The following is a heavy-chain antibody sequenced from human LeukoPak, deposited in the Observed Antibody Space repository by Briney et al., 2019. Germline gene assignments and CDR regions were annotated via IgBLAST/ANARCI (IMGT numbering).Heavy chain of an antibody. D-gene: IGHD3-10*01. J-gene: IGHJ4*02. Sequence: ASVKVSCKASGYTFTNYGFSWVRQAPGQGLEWMGWISAYNGNTNYAQKLQGRVTMTTDTSTSTAYMELRSLRSDDAAVYYCARRSRALGFDLDYWGQGTLVTVSS. CDR1: GYTFTNYG. CDR2: ISAYNGNT. CDR3: ARRSRALGFDLDY. V-gene: IGHV1-18*01.